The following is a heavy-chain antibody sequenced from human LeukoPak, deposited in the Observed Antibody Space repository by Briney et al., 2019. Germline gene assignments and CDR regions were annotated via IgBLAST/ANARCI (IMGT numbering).Heavy chain of an antibody. CDR2: IYYSGSP. V-gene: IGHV4-59*12. CDR3: GRLPYSGRYFVH. Sequence: TSETLSLTCTVSGGSISSYYWSWIRQPPGKGLEWIGYIYYSGSPNYHPPLQSRVTISVDTSKTQFYLKVSSVTGADTVGEYCGRLPYSGRYFVHGGQGTLVTVSS. CDR1: GGSISSYY. J-gene: IGHJ4*02. D-gene: IGHD1-26*01.